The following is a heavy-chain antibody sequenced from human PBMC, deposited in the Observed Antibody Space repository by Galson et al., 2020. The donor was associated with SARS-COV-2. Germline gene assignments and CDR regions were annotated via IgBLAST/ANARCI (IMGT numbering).Heavy chain of an antibody. V-gene: IGHV2-70*01. Sequence: SGPTLVKPTQTLTLTCTFSGFSLSTSGMCVSWIRQPPGKALEWLALIDWDDDKYYSTSLKTRPTISKDTSKNQVVLTMTNMDPVDTATYYCARITVNSSSWLGYYYYYGMDVWGQGTTVTVSS. CDR2: IDWDDDK. CDR1: GFSLSTSGMC. J-gene: IGHJ6*02. D-gene: IGHD6-13*01. CDR3: ARITVNSSSWLGYYYYYGMDV.